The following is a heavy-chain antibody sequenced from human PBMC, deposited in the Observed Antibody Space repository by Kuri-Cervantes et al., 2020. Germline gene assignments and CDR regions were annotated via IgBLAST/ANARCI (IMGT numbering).Heavy chain of an antibody. Sequence: GGSLRLSCAASGFTFSSYSMNWIRQAPGKGLEWVSYISSSSSTIYYADSVKGRFTISRDNSKNTLYLQMNSLRSEDTAVYYCARARVRAGVIADFDYWGQGTQVTVSS. CDR1: GFTFSSYS. D-gene: IGHD3-16*02. V-gene: IGHV3-48*01. CDR2: ISSSSSTI. CDR3: ARARVRAGVIADFDY. J-gene: IGHJ4*02.